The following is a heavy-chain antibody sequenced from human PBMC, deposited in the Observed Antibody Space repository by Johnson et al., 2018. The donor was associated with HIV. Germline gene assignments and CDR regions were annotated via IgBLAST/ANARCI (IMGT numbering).Heavy chain of an antibody. J-gene: IGHJ3*02. D-gene: IGHD3-10*01. CDR3: ASEVRGVLDI. Sequence: VQLVESGGGLVQPGGSLRLSCAASGFTFSSYGMSWVRQAPGKGLEWVSGITGTGGSTYYADSVKGRFTISRDNSKNTLYLQMNSLRVEDTAGYYCASEVRGVLDIWGQGTMVTVSS. CDR1: GFTFSSYG. V-gene: IGHV3-23*04. CDR2: ITGTGGST.